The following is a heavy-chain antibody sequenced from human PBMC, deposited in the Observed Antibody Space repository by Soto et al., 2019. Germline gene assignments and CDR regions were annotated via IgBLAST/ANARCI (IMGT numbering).Heavy chain of an antibody. Sequence: ASVKVSCKASGYTFTSYYMHWVLQAPGQGLEWMGIINPSGGSTSYAQKFQGRVTMTRDTSTSTVYMELSSLRSEDTAVYYCAREIVGDYYYYYGMDVWGQGTTVTVSS. CDR1: GYTFTSYY. J-gene: IGHJ6*02. D-gene: IGHD1-26*01. V-gene: IGHV1-46*01. CDR2: INPSGGST. CDR3: AREIVGDYYYYYGMDV.